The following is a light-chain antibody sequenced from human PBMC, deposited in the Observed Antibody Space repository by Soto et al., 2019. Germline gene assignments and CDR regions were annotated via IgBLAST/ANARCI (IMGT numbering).Light chain of an antibody. CDR3: SAWDDSLRTYV. Sequence: QSVLTQSPSASGTPGQRVTISCSGSSSNIGSDFVYWYQQVPGTAPKLLIYHNYQRPSGVPDRFSGSKSGTSGSLAISDLRSEDEADYYCSAWDDSLRTYVFGAGTKVTVL. V-gene: IGLV1-47*01. J-gene: IGLJ1*01. CDR1: SSNIGSDF. CDR2: HNY.